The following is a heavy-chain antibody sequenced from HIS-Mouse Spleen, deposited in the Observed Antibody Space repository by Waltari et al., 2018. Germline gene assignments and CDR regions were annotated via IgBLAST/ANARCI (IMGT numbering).Heavy chain of an antibody. J-gene: IGHJ4*02. Sequence: QVQLVESGGGVVQPGRALRLSCAASGCCFSSYGMHWVRQAPGKGLEWVAVISYDGSNKYYADSVKGRFTISRDNSKNTLYLQMNSLRAEDTAVYYCARRYSGYDLGYWGQGTLVTVSS. CDR3: ARRYSGYDLGY. CDR1: GCCFSSYG. CDR2: ISYDGSNK. D-gene: IGHD5-12*01. V-gene: IGHV3-30*04.